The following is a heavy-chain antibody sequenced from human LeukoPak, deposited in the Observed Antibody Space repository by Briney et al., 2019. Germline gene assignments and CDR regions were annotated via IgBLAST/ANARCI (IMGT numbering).Heavy chain of an antibody. J-gene: IGHJ4*02. CDR3: ARYYGSGAAY. CDR1: GYSFTSYW. D-gene: IGHD3-10*01. CDR2: IYPSDSDT. V-gene: IGHV5-51*01. Sequence: GESLKISCKGSGYSFTSYWIAWVRQMPGKGLEWMGIIYPSDSDTRYSPSFEGQVTISADKSINTAYLQRSSLRASDAAMYFCARYYGSGAAYWGQGTLVTVSS.